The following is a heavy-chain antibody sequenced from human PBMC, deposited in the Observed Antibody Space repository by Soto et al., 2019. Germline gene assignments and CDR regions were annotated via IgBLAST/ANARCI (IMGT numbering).Heavy chain of an antibody. CDR3: ARAGWLSSGFDY. V-gene: IGHV3-13*01. Sequence: EVQLVESGGGLVQPGGSLRLSCAASGFTFSSYDMHWVRQATGKGLEWVSAIGTAGDTYYPGYVKGRVTISRENAKNSVYLQMNSLSAEDTAVYYCARAGWLSSGFDYWGQGDLVTVSS. D-gene: IGHD3-22*01. CDR2: IGTAGDT. J-gene: IGHJ4*01. CDR1: GFTFSSYD.